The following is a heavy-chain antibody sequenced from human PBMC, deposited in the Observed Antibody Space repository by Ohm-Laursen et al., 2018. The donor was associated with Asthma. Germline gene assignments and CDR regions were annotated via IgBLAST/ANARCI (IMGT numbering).Heavy chain of an antibody. V-gene: IGHV3-11*01. J-gene: IGHJ6*02. CDR3: ARVPNCSGGSCHYYYYYGMDV. D-gene: IGHD2-15*01. CDR2: IRSSGSTI. Sequence: SLRLSCSASGFTFSDYYMSWIRQAPGKGLEWVSYIRSSGSTIYYADSVKGRFTISRDNAKNSLYLQMNSLRAEDTAVYYCARVPNCSGGSCHYYYYYGMDVWGQGTTVTVSS. CDR1: GFTFSDYY.